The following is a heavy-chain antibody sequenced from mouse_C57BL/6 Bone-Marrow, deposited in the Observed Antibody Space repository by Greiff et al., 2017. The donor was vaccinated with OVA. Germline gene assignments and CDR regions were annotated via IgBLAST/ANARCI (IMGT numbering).Heavy chain of an antibody. CDR3: ASPYYYGSSSPFGY. CDR2: INPNNGGT. D-gene: IGHD1-1*01. J-gene: IGHJ3*01. CDR1: GYTFTDYN. Sequence: EVQLQQSGPELVKPGASVKIPCKASGYTFTDYNMDWVKQSHGKSLEWIGDINPNNGGTIYNQKFKGKATLTVDKSSSTAYMELRSLTSEDTAVYYCASPYYYGSSSPFGYWGQGTLVTVSA. V-gene: IGHV1-18*01.